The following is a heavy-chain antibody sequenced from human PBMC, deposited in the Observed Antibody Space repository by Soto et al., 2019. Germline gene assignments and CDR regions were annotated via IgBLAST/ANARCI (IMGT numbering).Heavy chain of an antibody. J-gene: IGHJ3*02. Sequence: SETLSLTCTVSGGSISSYYWSWIRQPPGKGLEWIGYIYYSGSTNYNPSLKSRVTISVDTSKNQFSLKLSSVTAADTAVYYCARADYGDPNDAFDIWGQGTMVTVSS. D-gene: IGHD4-17*01. V-gene: IGHV4-59*01. CDR2: IYYSGST. CDR1: GGSISSYY. CDR3: ARADYGDPNDAFDI.